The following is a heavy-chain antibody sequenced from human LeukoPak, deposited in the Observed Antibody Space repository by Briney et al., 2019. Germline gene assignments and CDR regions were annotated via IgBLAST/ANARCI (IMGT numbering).Heavy chain of an antibody. J-gene: IGHJ3*02. V-gene: IGHV3-21*01. CDR2: ISSSSSYI. Sequence: GGSLRLSCAASGFTFSSYSMNWVRQAPGKGLEWVSSISSSSSYIYYADSVKGRFTISRDNAKNSLYLQMNSLRAEDTAVYYCARDWGLNAVPDAFDIWGQGTMVTVSS. CDR1: GFTFSSYS. D-gene: IGHD3-16*01. CDR3: ARDWGLNAVPDAFDI.